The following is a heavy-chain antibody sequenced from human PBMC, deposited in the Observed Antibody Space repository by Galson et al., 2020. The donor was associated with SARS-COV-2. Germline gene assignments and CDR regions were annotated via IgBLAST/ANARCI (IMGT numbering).Heavy chain of an antibody. CDR1: GFTFSSYS. J-gene: IGHJ6*03. Sequence: GGSLRLSCAASGFTFSSYSMNWVRQAPGKGLEWVSSISSSSSYIYYADSVTGRFTISRDNAKNSLYLQMNSLRAEDTAVYYCARGGIVGSYYYYMDVWGKGTTVTVSS. CDR3: ARGGIVGSYYYYMDV. D-gene: IGHD1-26*01. CDR2: ISSSSSYI. V-gene: IGHV3-21*01.